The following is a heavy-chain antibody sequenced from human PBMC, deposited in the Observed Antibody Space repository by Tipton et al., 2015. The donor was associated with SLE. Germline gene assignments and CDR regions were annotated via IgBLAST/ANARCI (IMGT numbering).Heavy chain of an antibody. J-gene: IGHJ6*02. Sequence: TLSLTCAVYGGSFSGYYWSWIRQPPGKGLEWIGEINHSGSTNYNPSLKSRVTISVDKTKNQFSLKLSSVTAADTAVYYCARQSAPYGYGMDVWGQGTTVTVSS. CDR3: ARQSAPYGYGMDV. CDR1: GGSFSGYY. D-gene: IGHD2-15*01. V-gene: IGHV4-34*01. CDR2: INHSGST.